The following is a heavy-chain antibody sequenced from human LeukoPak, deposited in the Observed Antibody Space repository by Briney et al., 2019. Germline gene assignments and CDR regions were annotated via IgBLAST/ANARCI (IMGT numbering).Heavy chain of an antibody. J-gene: IGHJ6*03. CDR3: AREVQRMGISAGGTEYHYYYMDV. V-gene: IGHV1-18*01. CDR2: ISAYNGNT. CDR1: GYTFTSYG. Sequence: ASVKVSCKASGYTFTSYGISWVRQAPGQGLEWMGWISAYNGNTNYAQKLQGRVTMTTDTSTSTAYMELRSLRSDDTAVYYCAREVQRMGISAGGTEYHYYYMDVWGKGTTVTIS. D-gene: IGHD6-13*01.